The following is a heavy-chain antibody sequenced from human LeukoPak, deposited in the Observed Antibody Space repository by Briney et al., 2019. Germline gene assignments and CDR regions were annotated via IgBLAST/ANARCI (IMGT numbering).Heavy chain of an antibody. CDR3: ARDRSRWDLLPFDS. D-gene: IGHD1-26*01. Sequence: ASVKVSCKASGYTFTSYDINWVRQATGQGLEWMGWMNPNSGNTGYAQKFQGRVTMTRNTSISTAYMELSSLRSEDTAVYYCARDRSRWDLLPFDSWGQGTLVTVSS. V-gene: IGHV1-8*01. J-gene: IGHJ4*02. CDR1: GYTFTSYD. CDR2: MNPNSGNT.